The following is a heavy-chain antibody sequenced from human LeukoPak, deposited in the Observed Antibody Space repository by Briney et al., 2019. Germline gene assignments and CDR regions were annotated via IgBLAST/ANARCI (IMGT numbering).Heavy chain of an antibody. Sequence: SLRLSFAASGFTFDYHGMHWGRRIPGEGLGLGSGVGWDSATVGYMDSVRGRFTISRDNSKNTLYLQMNSLRAEDTAVHYCARGPHSSSWYEGWTRIDYWGQGTLVTVSS. J-gene: IGHJ4*02. V-gene: IGHV3-9*01. CDR1: GFTFDYHG. CDR3: ARGPHSSSWYEGWTRIDY. CDR2: VGWDSATV. D-gene: IGHD6-13*01.